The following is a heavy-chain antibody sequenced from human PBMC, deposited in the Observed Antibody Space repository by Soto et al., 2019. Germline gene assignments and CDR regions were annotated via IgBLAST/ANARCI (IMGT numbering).Heavy chain of an antibody. Sequence: GESLKISCSASGFTFSTYAMHWVRQAPGKGLEYVSAISSNGSNKYYADSVKGRFTISRDNSKNTLYLQMNSLRAEDTAVYYCAKDFADWGQGTLVTVSS. J-gene: IGHJ4*02. D-gene: IGHD2-21*01. CDR3: AKDFAD. CDR2: ISSNGSNK. V-gene: IGHV3-64*04. CDR1: GFTFSTYA.